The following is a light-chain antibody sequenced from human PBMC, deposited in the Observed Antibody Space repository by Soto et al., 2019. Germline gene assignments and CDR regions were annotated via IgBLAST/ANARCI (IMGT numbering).Light chain of an antibody. CDR1: SSDVGGYNY. CDR2: DVS. V-gene: IGLV2-14*03. CDR3: SSYTSSSSYVV. J-gene: IGLJ2*01. Sequence: QSALTQPASVSGSPGQSITISCTGTSSDVGGYNYVSWYQEHPGKAPKLVIHDVSNRPSGVSNRFSGSKSGNTASLTISGLQAEDEADYYCSSYTSSSSYVVFGGGTKLTVL.